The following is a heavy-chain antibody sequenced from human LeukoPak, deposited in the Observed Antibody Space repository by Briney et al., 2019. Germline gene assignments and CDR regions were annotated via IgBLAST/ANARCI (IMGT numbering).Heavy chain of an antibody. CDR2: INPRSGGT. CDR3: ATRGWELVLDY. D-gene: IGHD1-26*01. J-gene: IGHJ4*02. Sequence: GASVKVSCKASGYTFTDYYMHWVRQAPGQGLEWMGWINPRSGGTNYAQKFQGRVTMTRDTSISAAYMDLSRLISDDTAVYYCATRGWELVLDYWGQGTLVTVSS. CDR1: GYTFTDYY. V-gene: IGHV1-2*02.